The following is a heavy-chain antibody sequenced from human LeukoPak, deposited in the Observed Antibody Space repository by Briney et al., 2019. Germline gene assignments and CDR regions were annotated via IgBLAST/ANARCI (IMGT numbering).Heavy chain of an antibody. CDR2: IFSGDST. D-gene: IGHD3-22*01. V-gene: IGHV3-53*01. CDR1: GFSVDGNY. CDR3: ALTYYFDRRGYSYFDY. Sequence: GGSLRLSCDVSGFSVDGNYMTWVRQVPGRGLEWVALIFSGDSTDYPDSVKGRFTISRDKSKNTLHLQMDSLRPEDTAMYYCALTYYFDRRGYSYFDYWGQGALVTVSS. J-gene: IGHJ4*02.